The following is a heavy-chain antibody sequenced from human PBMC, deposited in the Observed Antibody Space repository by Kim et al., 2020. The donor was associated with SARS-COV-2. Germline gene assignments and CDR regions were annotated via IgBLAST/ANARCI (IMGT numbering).Heavy chain of an antibody. V-gene: IGHV3-11*01. J-gene: IGHJ4*02. CDR3: ARGGALTVFADY. CDR2: T. D-gene: IGHD1-26*01. Sequence: TYYADAVKGRITISRDKADNSLYLQMRDLRVEDAAIYYCARGGALTVFADYWSQGTLVSVS.